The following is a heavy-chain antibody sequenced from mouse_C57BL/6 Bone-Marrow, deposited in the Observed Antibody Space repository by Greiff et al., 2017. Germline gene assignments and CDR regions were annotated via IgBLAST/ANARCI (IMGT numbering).Heavy chain of an antibody. CDR2: IDPETGGT. D-gene: IGHD2-1*01. J-gene: IGHJ3*01. CDR3: TRGVYPWFAY. CDR1: GYTFTDYE. Sequence: QVHVKQSGAELVRPGASVTLSCKASGYTFTDYEMHWVKQTPVHGLEWIGAIDPETGGTAYNQKFKGKAILTADKSSSTAYMELRSLTSEDSAVYYCTRGVYPWFAYWGQGTLVTVSA. V-gene: IGHV1-15*01.